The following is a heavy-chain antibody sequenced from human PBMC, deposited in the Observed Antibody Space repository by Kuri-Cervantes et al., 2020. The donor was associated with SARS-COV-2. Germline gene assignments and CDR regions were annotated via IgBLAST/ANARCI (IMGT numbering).Heavy chain of an antibody. CDR2: ISSSSSYI. D-gene: IGHD1-26*01. CDR1: GFTFSSYS. CDR3: AKDSYSGSYYHAFDI. V-gene: IGHV3-21*04. J-gene: IGHJ3*02. Sequence: GGSLRLSCAASGFTFSSYSMNWVRQAPGKGLEWVSSISSSSSYIYYADSVKGRFTISRDNSKNTLYLQMNSLRAEDTAVYYCAKDSYSGSYYHAFDIWGQGTMVTVSS.